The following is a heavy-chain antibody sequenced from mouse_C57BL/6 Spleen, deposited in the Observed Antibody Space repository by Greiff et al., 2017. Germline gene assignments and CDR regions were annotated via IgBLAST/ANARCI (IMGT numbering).Heavy chain of an antibody. J-gene: IGHJ3*01. Sequence: EVQLQQSGPELVKPGASVKISCKASGYTFTDYYMNWVKQSHGKSLEWIGDINPNNGGTSYNQKFKGKATLTVDKSSSTAYMELRSLTSEDSAVYYCARDSSGSTWFAYWGQGTLVTVSA. D-gene: IGHD3-2*02. CDR1: GYTFTDYY. CDR2: INPNNGGT. V-gene: IGHV1-26*01. CDR3: ARDSSGSTWFAY.